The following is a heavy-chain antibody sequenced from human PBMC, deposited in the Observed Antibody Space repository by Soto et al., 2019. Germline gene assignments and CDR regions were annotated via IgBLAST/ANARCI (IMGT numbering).Heavy chain of an antibody. D-gene: IGHD6-19*01. Sequence: SETLSLTCTVSGGSISSGGYYWSWIRQHPGKGLEWIGYIYYSGSTYYNPSLKSRVTISVDTSKNQFSLKLSSVTAADTAVYYCARGGSSGWYVSQYYYYYMDVWGKGTTVTVSS. J-gene: IGHJ6*03. CDR1: GGSISSGGYY. V-gene: IGHV4-31*03. CDR3: ARGGSSGWYVSQYYYYYMDV. CDR2: IYYSGST.